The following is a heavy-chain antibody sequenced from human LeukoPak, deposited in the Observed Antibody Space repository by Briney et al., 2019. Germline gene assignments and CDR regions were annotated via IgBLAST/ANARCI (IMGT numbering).Heavy chain of an antibody. D-gene: IGHD1-26*01. Sequence: PSETLSLTCAASGGSLPTCAFLTIAHWSSWVRQPPGTGREWMGEIYRPATTNYKPSLTRRVTISLDTSKNQYSLKPGSVTAADTAVYYCARQQMGANTFDLWGQGTQVTVSS. V-gene: IGHV4-4*02. CDR1: GGSLPTCAFLTIAHW. CDR2: IYRPATT. CDR3: ARQQMGANTFDL. J-gene: IGHJ4*02.